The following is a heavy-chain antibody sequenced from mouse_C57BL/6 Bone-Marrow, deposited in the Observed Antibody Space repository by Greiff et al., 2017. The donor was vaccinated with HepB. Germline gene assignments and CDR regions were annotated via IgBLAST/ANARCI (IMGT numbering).Heavy chain of an antibody. CDR3: VSTMITTGPCAV. J-gene: IGHJ1*03. CDR2: IWWDDDK. Sequence: QVTLKESGPGILQPSQTLSLTCSFSGFSLSTFGMGVGWIRQPSGKGLEWLAHIWWDDDKYFNPALKSRLTISKDTSKNQVFLKIANVDTADTATYYCVSTMITTGPCAVWGTGTTVTVSS. V-gene: IGHV8-8*01. D-gene: IGHD2-4*01. CDR1: GFSLSTFGMG.